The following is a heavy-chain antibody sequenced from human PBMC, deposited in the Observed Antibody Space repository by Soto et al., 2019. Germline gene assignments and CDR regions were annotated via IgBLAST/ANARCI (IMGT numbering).Heavy chain of an antibody. D-gene: IGHD3-9*01. Sequence: ASVKVSCKASGYTFTSYGISWVRQAPGQGLEWMGWISAYNGNTDYAQKLQGRVTMTTDTSTSTAYMELRSLRSDDTAVYYCARSVDFDWLLGFDYWGQGTLVTVSS. V-gene: IGHV1-18*04. CDR1: GYTFTSYG. J-gene: IGHJ4*02. CDR2: ISAYNGNT. CDR3: ARSVDFDWLLGFDY.